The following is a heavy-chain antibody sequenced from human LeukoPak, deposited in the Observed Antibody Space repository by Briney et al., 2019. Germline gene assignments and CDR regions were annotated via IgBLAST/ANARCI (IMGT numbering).Heavy chain of an antibody. CDR3: AKDRSSSTSCLDY. J-gene: IGHJ4*02. V-gene: IGHV3-23*01. Sequence: GGSLRLSCAASGFTFSSYAMSWVRQAPGKGLEWGSAISGSGGSTYYADSVKGRFTISRDNSKNTLYLQMNSLRAEDTAVYYCAKDRSSSTSCLDYWGQGTLVTVSS. CDR1: GFTFSSYA. D-gene: IGHD2-2*01. CDR2: ISGSGGST.